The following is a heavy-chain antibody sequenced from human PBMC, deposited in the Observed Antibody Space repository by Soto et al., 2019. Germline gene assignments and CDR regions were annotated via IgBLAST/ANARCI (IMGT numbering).Heavy chain of an antibody. CDR1: GYTFTSYA. CDR2: INAGNGNT. Sequence: GAPVKVSCKASGYTFTSYAMHWVRQAPGQRLEWMGWINAGNGNTKYSQKFQGRVTITRDTSASTAYMELSSLRSEDTAVYYCARGITLPTPLDYWGQGTLVTVSS. V-gene: IGHV1-3*01. D-gene: IGHD1-20*01. J-gene: IGHJ4*02. CDR3: ARGITLPTPLDY.